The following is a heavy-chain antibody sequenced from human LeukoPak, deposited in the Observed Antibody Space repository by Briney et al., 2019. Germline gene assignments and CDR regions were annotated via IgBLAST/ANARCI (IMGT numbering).Heavy chain of an antibody. CDR3: ARERATYYYDSSGYYHFDY. D-gene: IGHD3-22*01. V-gene: IGHV4-4*07. CDR1: GGSFSGYY. J-gene: IGHJ4*02. Sequence: KPSETLSLTCAVYGGSFSGYYWSWIRQPAGKGLEWIGRIYTSGSTNYNPSLKSRVTMSVDTSKNQFSLKLSSVTAADTAVYYCARERATYYYDSSGYYHFDYWGQGTLVTVSS. CDR2: IYTSGST.